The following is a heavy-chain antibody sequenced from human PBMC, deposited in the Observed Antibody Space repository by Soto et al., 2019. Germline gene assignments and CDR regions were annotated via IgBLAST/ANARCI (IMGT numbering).Heavy chain of an antibody. CDR3: ARSAYYYDSSGYPEYFQH. J-gene: IGHJ1*01. CDR1: GGSISSYY. CDR2: IYYSGST. V-gene: IGHV4-59*08. Sequence: PSETLSLTCTVSGGSISSYYWSWIRQPPGKGLEWIGYIYYSGSTNYNPSLKSRVTISVDTSKNQFSLKLSSVTAADTAVYYCARSAYYYDSSGYPEYFQHWGQGTLVTISS. D-gene: IGHD3-22*01.